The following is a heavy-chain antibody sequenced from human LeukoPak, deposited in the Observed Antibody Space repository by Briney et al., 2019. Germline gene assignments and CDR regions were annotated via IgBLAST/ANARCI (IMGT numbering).Heavy chain of an antibody. J-gene: IGHJ6*03. V-gene: IGHV3-64*01. Sequence: GGSLRLSCAASGFTFSSYAMHWVRQAPGKGLEYVSAISSNGGSTYYANSVKGRFTISRDNSKNTLYLQMGSLRAEDMAVYYCARDRTYCSSTSCYDYYYYMDVWGKGTTVTISS. CDR3: ARDRTYCSSTSCYDYYYYMDV. CDR1: GFTFSSYA. D-gene: IGHD2-2*01. CDR2: ISSNGGST.